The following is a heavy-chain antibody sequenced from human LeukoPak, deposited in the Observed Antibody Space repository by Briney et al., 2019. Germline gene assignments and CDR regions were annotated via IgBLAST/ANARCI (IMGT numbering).Heavy chain of an antibody. J-gene: IGHJ6*02. V-gene: IGHV3-7*03. CDR3: ARGGGLDV. CDR2: INHNGNVN. D-gene: IGHD3-16*01. CDR1: GFTFSSYW. Sequence: PGGSLRLSCAASGFTFSSYWMIWVRQAPGKGLEWVASINHNGNVNYYVDSVKGRFTISRDNAKNSLYLQMSSLRAEDTAVYFCARGGGLDVWGQGATVTVSS.